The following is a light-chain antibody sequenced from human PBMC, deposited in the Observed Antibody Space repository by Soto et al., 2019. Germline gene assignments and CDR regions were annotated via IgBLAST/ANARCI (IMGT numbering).Light chain of an antibody. CDR3: QQRSNSYT. J-gene: IGKJ2*01. V-gene: IGKV3-11*01. Sequence: EIVLTQSPATLSLSPGERATLSCRASQSFSSSLAWYRQKPGQAPRLLIYDTSTRATGIPARFSGSGSGTDFTLTISSLEPEDFAVYYCQQRSNSYTFGQGTKLEIK. CDR2: DTS. CDR1: QSFSSS.